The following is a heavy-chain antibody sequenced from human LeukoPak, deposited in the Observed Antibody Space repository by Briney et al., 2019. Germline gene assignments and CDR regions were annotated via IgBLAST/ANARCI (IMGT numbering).Heavy chain of an antibody. D-gene: IGHD2-15*01. Sequence: PGGSLRLSCAASGFTFSSYAMHWVRQAPGKGLEWVAVISYDGSNKYYADSVKGRFTISRDNSKNTLYLQMNSLRADDTAVYYCAVEVVGYNWFDPWGQGTLVTVSS. CDR1: GFTFSSYA. V-gene: IGHV3-30-3*01. J-gene: IGHJ5*02. CDR2: ISYDGSNK. CDR3: AVEVVGYNWFDP.